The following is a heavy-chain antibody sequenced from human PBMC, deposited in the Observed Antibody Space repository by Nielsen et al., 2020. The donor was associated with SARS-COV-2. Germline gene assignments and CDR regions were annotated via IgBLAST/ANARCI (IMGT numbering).Heavy chain of an antibody. D-gene: IGHD3-22*01. Sequence: GESLKISCAASGFTFDDYGMSWVRQAPGKGLEWVSGINWNGGSTGYADSVKGRFTISRDNAKNSLYLQMNSPRAEDTALYHCASIDSSGYYGWAFDIWGQGTMVTVSS. J-gene: IGHJ3*02. CDR1: GFTFDDYG. CDR2: INWNGGST. V-gene: IGHV3-20*01. CDR3: ASIDSSGYYGWAFDI.